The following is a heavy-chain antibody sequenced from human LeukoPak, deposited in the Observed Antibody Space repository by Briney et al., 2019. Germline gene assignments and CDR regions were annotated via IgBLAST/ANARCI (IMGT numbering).Heavy chain of an antibody. V-gene: IGHV3-48*03. CDR2: ISSSGSTI. D-gene: IGHD1-26*01. Sequence: GGSLRLSCAASGFTFSSYEMNWVRQAPGKGLEWVSYISSSGSTIYYADSVKGRFTISRDNAKNSLYLQMHSLRAEDTAVYYCAREEIYSGSPYNWFDPWGQGTLVTVSS. CDR3: AREEIYSGSPYNWFDP. J-gene: IGHJ5*02. CDR1: GFTFSSYE.